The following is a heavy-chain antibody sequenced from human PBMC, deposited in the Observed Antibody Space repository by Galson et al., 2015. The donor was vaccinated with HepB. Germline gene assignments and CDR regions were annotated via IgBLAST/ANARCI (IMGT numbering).Heavy chain of an antibody. J-gene: IGHJ4*02. D-gene: IGHD2-21*02. CDR2: INPSADST. Sequence: SVKVSCKASGYTFTSYYMHWVRQAPGQGLEWMGIINPSADSTSYAQKFQGRVTMTRDTSTSTVYMELSSLSSEDTAVYFCARGRLVYCGGGCYSFDYWGQGTLVTVSS. CDR1: GYTFTSYY. CDR3: ARGRLVYCGGGCYSFDY. V-gene: IGHV1-46*01.